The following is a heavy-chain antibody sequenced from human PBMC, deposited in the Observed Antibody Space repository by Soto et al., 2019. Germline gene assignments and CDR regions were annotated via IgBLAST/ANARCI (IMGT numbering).Heavy chain of an antibody. CDR1: GFTFYSYA. Sequence: PGGSLRLSCAASGFTFYSYAMTWVRQAPGKALEWVSTISGSGDSTYYADSVKGRFSISRDNYKNTVSLQMSSLRAENTAVYFCARVWERTVTTRNYFYGIDVWGRGTTVTVSS. CDR3: ARVWERTVTTRNYFYGIDV. D-gene: IGHD4-17*01. V-gene: IGHV3-23*01. J-gene: IGHJ6*02. CDR2: ISGSGDST.